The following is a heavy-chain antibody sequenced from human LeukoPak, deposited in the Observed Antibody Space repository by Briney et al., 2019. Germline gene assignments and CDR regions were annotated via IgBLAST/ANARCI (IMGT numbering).Heavy chain of an antibody. Sequence: PGGSLRLSCAASGFTFSSYAMSWVRQAPGKGLEWVSAISGSGGSTYYADSVRGRFTISRDTSKNTLFLQMNSLRAEDTAIYYCTKAHLTSWYSSSSIPDYWGQGTLVTVSS. CDR2: ISGSGGST. V-gene: IGHV3-23*01. CDR3: TKAHLTSWYSSSSIPDY. CDR1: GFTFSSYA. D-gene: IGHD6-6*01. J-gene: IGHJ4*02.